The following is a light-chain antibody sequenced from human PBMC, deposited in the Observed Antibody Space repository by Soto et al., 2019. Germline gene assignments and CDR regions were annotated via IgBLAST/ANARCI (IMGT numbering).Light chain of an antibody. CDR2: TND. J-gene: IGLJ1*01. CDR1: TSNIRTNT. CDR3: ATWDDSVYV. V-gene: IGLV1-44*01. Sequence: QSVLTQPPSASGTPGQRVTISCSGSTSNIRTNTVNWFQHLPGSAPKLVIYTNDQRPSGVPDRFSGSRSGTSASLAISGLQSEDEADYYCATWDDSVYVFGTGTKLTVL.